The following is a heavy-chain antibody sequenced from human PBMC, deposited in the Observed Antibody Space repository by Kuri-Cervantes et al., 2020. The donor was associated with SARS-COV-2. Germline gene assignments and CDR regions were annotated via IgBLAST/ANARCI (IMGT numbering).Heavy chain of an antibody. CDR1: GFTFSSYA. J-gene: IGHJ4*02. CDR3: ARVRMPAYYFDY. V-gene: IGHV3-23*01. Sequence: GESLKISCTASGFTFSSYAMSWVRQAPGKGLEWVSGISGVGGTTHYADSVKGRFTVSRDNFRNTLYLQMNSLRAEDTAVYYCARVRMPAYYFDYWGQGTLVTVSS. CDR2: ISGVGGTT. D-gene: IGHD2-2*01.